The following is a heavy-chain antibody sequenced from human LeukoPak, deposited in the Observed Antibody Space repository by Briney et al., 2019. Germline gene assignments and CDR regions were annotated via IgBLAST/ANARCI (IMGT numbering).Heavy chain of an antibody. CDR2: IYHSGST. D-gene: IGHD1-1*01. V-gene: IGHV4-4*02. Sequence: SETLSLTCAVSGGSISSSNWWSWVRQPPGKGLEWIGEIYHSGSTNYNPSLKSRVTISADTSKKQFSLKLTSLTAADTAVYYCARGAGGYRFDPWGQGTLVTVSS. CDR1: GGSISSSNW. J-gene: IGHJ5*02. CDR3: ARGAGGYRFDP.